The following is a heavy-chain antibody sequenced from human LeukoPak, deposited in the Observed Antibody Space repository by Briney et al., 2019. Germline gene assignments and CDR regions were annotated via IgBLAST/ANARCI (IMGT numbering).Heavy chain of an antibody. J-gene: IGHJ4*02. V-gene: IGHV4-39*01. Sequence: PSGTLSLTCTVSGGSISSSSYYWGWIRQPPGKGLEWIGSIYYSGSTYYNPSLKSRVTISVDTSKNQFSLKLSSVTAADTAVYYCARMVAAQGYSDYWGQGTLVTVSS. D-gene: IGHD2-15*01. CDR3: ARMVAAQGYSDY. CDR1: GGSISSSSYY. CDR2: IYYSGST.